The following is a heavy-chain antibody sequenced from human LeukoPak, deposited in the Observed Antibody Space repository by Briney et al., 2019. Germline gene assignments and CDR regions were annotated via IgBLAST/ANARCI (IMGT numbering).Heavy chain of an antibody. V-gene: IGHV1-3*01. J-gene: IGHJ4*02. CDR2: INAGNGNT. CDR1: GYTFTSYY. Sequence: ASVKVSCKASGYTFTSYYMHWVRQAPGQRREGMGWINAGNGNTKNSQKFQGRVTITRDTSASTAYMELSSLRSEDTAMYYCARRGRGDGYFIDSWGQGTLVTVSS. D-gene: IGHD5-24*01. CDR3: ARRGRGDGYFIDS.